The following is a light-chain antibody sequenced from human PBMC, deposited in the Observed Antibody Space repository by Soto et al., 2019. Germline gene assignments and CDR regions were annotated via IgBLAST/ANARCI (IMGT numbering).Light chain of an antibody. J-gene: IGKJ2*01. Sequence: DIHMTQSPSSPSGSVGDRVTITCRASQSLSSYLNWYQQKPGKAPKLLIYAASSLQSGVPSRFSGSGSGTDFTLTISSLQPEDFATYYCQQSYSTPMYTFGQGTKLEIK. V-gene: IGKV1-39*01. CDR2: AAS. CDR1: QSLSSY. CDR3: QQSYSTPMYT.